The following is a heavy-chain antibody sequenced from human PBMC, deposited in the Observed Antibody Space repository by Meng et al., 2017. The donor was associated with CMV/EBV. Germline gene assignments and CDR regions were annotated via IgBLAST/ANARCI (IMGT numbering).Heavy chain of an antibody. J-gene: IGHJ4*02. CDR2: IYWNDDR. D-gene: IGHD5-18*01. CDR3: AHSEIQLWVFDY. Sequence: TFSRFSLSTSGVGVGWIRQPPGKALEWLALIYWNDDRRYSPSLKSRLTITKDTSKNQVVLTMTNMDPVDTATYYCAHSEIQLWVFDYWGQGTLVTVSS. CDR1: RFSLSTSGVG. V-gene: IGHV2-5*01.